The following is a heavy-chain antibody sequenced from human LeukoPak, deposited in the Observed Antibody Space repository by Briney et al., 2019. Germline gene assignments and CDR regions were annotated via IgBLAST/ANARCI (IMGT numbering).Heavy chain of an antibody. D-gene: IGHD3-10*01. CDR3: AKSNGYGLVDI. CDR1: GYSISSDYY. CDR2: IFYSGST. V-gene: IGHV4-38-2*02. Sequence: SETLSLTCTVSGYSISSDYYWGWIRQPPGKGLEWIGNIFYSGSTYYSPSLRSRVTISLDTSRNQFSLKLNSVTAADTAVYYCAKSNGYGLVDIWGQGTMVTVSS. J-gene: IGHJ3*02.